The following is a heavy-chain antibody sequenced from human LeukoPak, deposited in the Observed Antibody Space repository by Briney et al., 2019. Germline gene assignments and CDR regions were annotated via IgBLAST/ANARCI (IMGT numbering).Heavy chain of an antibody. CDR1: GFTFSSYG. Sequence: PGGTLRLSCAASGFTFSSYGMSWVRQAPGKGLEWVSAISGSGGSTYYADSVKGRFTISRDNSKNTLYLQMNSLRAEDTAVYYCAKSDVYYDILTGYFPPSNFDYWGQGTLVTVSS. V-gene: IGHV3-23*01. CDR3: AKSDVYYDILTGYFPPSNFDY. CDR2: ISGSGGST. D-gene: IGHD3-9*01. J-gene: IGHJ4*02.